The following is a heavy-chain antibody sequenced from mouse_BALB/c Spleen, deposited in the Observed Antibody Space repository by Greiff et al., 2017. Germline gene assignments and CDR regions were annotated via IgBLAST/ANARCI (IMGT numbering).Heavy chain of an antibody. CDR1: GYTFTDYN. J-gene: IGHJ3*01. D-gene: IGHD2-10*01. CDR2: INPNNGGT. Sequence: VQLQQSGPELVKPGASVKIPCKASGYTFTDYNMDWVKQSHGKSLEWIGDINPNNGGTIYNQKFKGKATLTVDKSSSTAYMELRSLTSEDSAVYYCVPYYGTSFAYWGQGTLVTVSA. V-gene: IGHV1-18*01. CDR3: VPYYGTSFAY.